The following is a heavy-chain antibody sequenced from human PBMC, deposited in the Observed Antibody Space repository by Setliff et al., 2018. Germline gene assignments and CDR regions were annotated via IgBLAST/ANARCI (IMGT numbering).Heavy chain of an antibody. D-gene: IGHD3-3*01. J-gene: IGHJ4*02. CDR1: GGAFSNYG. CDR2: IIPILETT. V-gene: IGHV1-69*11. CDR3: ARWNGSGYFYY. Sequence: SVKVSCKVSGGAFSNYGLTWVRQAPGQGLVWMGRIIPILETTNYAQNFQGRVSITADESTRTAYMELSRLTFDDTAVYYCARWNGSGYFYYWGQGTWVTVSS.